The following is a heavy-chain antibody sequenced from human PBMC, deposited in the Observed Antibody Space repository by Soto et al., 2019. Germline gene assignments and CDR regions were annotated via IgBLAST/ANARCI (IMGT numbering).Heavy chain of an antibody. V-gene: IGHV3-23*01. CDR1: GFTFRSYA. J-gene: IGHJ6*03. CDR3: ARLDDILTGYPYPLGANYMDV. D-gene: IGHD3-9*01. CDR2: ISGSGGST. Sequence: GGPQRRSCAPSGFTFRSYAMSWVRQAPGKGLERVSAISGSGGSTYYADSVKGRFTISRDNSKNTLYLQINSLRAEDTAVYYCARLDDILTGYPYPLGANYMDVWGKGITVTVS.